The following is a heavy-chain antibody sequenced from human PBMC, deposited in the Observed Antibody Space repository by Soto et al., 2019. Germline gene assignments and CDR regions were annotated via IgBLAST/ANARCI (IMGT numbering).Heavy chain of an antibody. Sequence: PGGSLRLSCAASGFTFSSYGMHWVRQAPGKGLEWVAVISYDGSNKYYADSVKGRFTISRDNSKNTLYLQMNSLRAEDTAVYYCAKMDAYYYDSSGYPEPFDYWGQGTLVTVSS. CDR1: GFTFSSYG. V-gene: IGHV3-30*18. CDR3: AKMDAYYYDSSGYPEPFDY. D-gene: IGHD3-22*01. J-gene: IGHJ4*02. CDR2: ISYDGSNK.